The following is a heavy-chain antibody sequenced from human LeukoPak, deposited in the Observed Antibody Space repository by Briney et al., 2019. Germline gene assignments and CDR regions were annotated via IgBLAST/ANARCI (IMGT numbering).Heavy chain of an antibody. D-gene: IGHD1-7*01. V-gene: IGHV4-38-2*01. Sequence: SETLSLTCAVSGYSISSGYYWGWVRPPPEKGLECIRSIYHSGSTYYNPSLKSRVTMSVDTSKNQFSLKLSSVTAADTAVYYCARTTPNYPRDAFDIWGQGTMVTVSS. CDR1: GYSISSGYY. CDR2: IYHSGST. J-gene: IGHJ3*02. CDR3: ARTTPNYPRDAFDI.